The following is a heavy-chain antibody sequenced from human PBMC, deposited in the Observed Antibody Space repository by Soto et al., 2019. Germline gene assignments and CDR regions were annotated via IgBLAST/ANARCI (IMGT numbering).Heavy chain of an antibody. Sequence: PGGSLRLSCAASGFTFSSYAMSWVRQAPGKGLEWVSAISDSGSSKYYADSVKGRFTISRDNSKNTLYLQMNSLRAEDTAVYYCARDQMTAVAGSFDYWGQGTLVTVSS. V-gene: IGHV3-23*01. D-gene: IGHD6-19*01. CDR2: ISDSGSSK. J-gene: IGHJ4*02. CDR3: ARDQMTAVAGSFDY. CDR1: GFTFSSYA.